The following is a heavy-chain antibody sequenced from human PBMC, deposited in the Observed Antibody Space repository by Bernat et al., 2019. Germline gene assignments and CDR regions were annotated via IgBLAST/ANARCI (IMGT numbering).Heavy chain of an antibody. V-gene: IGHV3-21*01. Sequence: EVQLVESGGGLVQPGGSLRLSCAASGFTFSSYSMNWVRQAPGKGLEWVSSISSSSSYVYYADSVKGRFTISRDNAKNSLYLQMNSLRAEDTAVYYCARCPLRGDGYNWNYNWFDPWGQGTLVTVSS. CDR3: ARCPLRGDGYNWNYNWFDP. CDR2: ISSSSSYV. CDR1: GFTFSSYS. D-gene: IGHD1-7*01. J-gene: IGHJ5*02.